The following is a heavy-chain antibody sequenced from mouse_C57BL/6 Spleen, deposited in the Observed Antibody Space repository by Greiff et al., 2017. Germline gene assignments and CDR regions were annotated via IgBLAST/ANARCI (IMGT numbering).Heavy chain of an antibody. D-gene: IGHD2-2*01. CDR1: GYTFTSYW. CDR3: ARRGGYDVDYAMDY. V-gene: IGHV1-64*01. Sequence: VQLQQPGAELVKPGASVKLSCKASGYTFTSYWMHWVKQRPGQGLEWIGMIHPNSGSTNYNEKFKSKATLTVDKSSSTAYMQLSSLTSEDSAVYYCARRGGYDVDYAMDYWGQGTSVTVSS. J-gene: IGHJ4*01. CDR2: IHPNSGST.